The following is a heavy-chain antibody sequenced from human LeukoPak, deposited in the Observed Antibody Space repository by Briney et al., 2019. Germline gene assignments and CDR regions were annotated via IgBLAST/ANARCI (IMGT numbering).Heavy chain of an antibody. V-gene: IGHV4-39*07. CDR1: GGSISSSSYY. CDR2: IYYSGST. D-gene: IGHD5-18*01. CDR3: ARWVRRDTAMVYGYYFDY. Sequence: SETLFLTCTVSGGSISSSSYYWGWIRQPPGKGLEWIGSIYYSGSTYYNPSLKSRVTISVDTSKNQFSLKLSSVTAADTAVYYCARWVRRDTAMVYGYYFDYWGQGTLVTVSS. J-gene: IGHJ4*02.